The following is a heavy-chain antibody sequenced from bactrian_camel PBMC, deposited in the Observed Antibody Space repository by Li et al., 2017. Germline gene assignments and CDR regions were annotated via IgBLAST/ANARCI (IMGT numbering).Heavy chain of an antibody. V-gene: IGHV3S53*01. CDR2: IRADGTT. Sequence: HVQLVESGGGLAQPGGSLRLSCTAPGFPHTTCAMNWYRQAAGRQREWVSAIRADGTTAYADSVKGRFTISRDKGKDTVYLQMNSLKPEDTAMYSCQPTTTCSYPYLLGQGTQVTVS. J-gene: IGHJ4*01. D-gene: IGHD2*01. CDR1: GFPHTTCA.